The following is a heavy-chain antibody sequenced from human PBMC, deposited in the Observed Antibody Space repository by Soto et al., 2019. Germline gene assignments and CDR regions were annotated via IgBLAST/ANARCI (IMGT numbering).Heavy chain of an antibody. J-gene: IGHJ6*02. D-gene: IGHD2-2*01. V-gene: IGHV1-69*13. CDR2: IIPIFGTA. CDR3: ARLPAMAPYYYYYGMDV. CDR1: GGTFSSYA. Sequence: ASVKVSCKASGGTFSSYAISWVRQAPGQGLEWMGGIIPIFGTANYAQKFQGRVTITADESTSTAYMELSSLRSEDTAVYYCARLPAMAPYYYYYGMDVWGQGTTVTVSS.